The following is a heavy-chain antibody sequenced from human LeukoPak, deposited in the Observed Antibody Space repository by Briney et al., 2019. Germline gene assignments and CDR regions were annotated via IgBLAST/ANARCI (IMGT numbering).Heavy chain of an antibody. V-gene: IGHV1-2*02. Sequence: GATVTVSCKTSGYTFAGYFVHWVRQAPGQGLEWMGWINPNSGGTNYTQNFQGRVTITRDTSITTAYMELSRLTSDDTALYYCAKDQGYGSGGYSFDYWGQGTRVTVS. D-gene: IGHD3-10*01. CDR2: INPNSGGT. CDR3: AKDQGYGSGGYSFDY. CDR1: GYTFAGYF. J-gene: IGHJ4*02.